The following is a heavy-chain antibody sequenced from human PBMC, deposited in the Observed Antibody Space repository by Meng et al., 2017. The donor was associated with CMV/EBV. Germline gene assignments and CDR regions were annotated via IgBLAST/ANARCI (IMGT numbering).Heavy chain of an antibody. D-gene: IGHD2-2*02. J-gene: IGHJ6*02. CDR2: IIPIFGTA. CDR3: ASLYCRSTSWYTEGVGYYYYGMDV. V-gene: IGHV1-69*05. Sequence: SVKVSCKASGGTFSSYDISWGRQAPGQGREGRGAIIPIFGTANYAQKFQGRVTITTDESTITVYRELSSLRSEDTAVYYCASLYCRSTSWYTEGVGYYYYGMDVWGQGTTVTVSS. CDR1: GGTFSSYD.